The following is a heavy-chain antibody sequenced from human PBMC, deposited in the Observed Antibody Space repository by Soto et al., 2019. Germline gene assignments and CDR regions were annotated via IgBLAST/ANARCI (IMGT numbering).Heavy chain of an antibody. D-gene: IGHD3-16*01. CDR1: GVFFSSYY. J-gene: IGHJ4*02. Sequence: GTLSLTCSVSGVFFSSYYWSGIRQPPGKGLEWIGEINHSGSTIYSPSLKSRVTISVDTSKNQFSLNLRSVTAADTAVYYCARVIPVSGPDYWGQGTLVTVYS. V-gene: IGHV4-34*01. CDR3: ARVIPVSGPDY. CDR2: INHSGST.